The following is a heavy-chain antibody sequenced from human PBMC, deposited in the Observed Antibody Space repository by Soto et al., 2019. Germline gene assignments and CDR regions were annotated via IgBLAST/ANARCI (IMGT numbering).Heavy chain of an antibody. Sequence: SETLSLTCTVSGGSISSGGYYWSWIRQHPGKGLEWIGYIYYSGSTYYNPSLKSRVTISVDTSKNQFSLKLSSVTAADTAVYYCARVLPMAAKEPWGYFDYWGQEPWSPSPQ. D-gene: IGHD6-25*01. V-gene: IGHV4-31*03. CDR2: IYYSGST. J-gene: IGHJ4*01. CDR3: ARVLPMAAKEPWGYFDY. CDR1: GGSISSGGYY.